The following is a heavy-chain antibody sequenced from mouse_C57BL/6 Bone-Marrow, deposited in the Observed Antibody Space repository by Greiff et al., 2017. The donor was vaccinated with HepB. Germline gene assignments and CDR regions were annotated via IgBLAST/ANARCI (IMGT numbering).Heavy chain of an antibody. V-gene: IGHV14-3*01. CDR2: IDPANGNT. Sequence: EVQLQESVAELVRPGASVKLSCTASGFNFKNTYMHWVKQRPEQGLEWIGRIDPANGNTNYAPKFQGKATITADTSSNTAYLQLSSLTSEDAAIYYCARDYYGSSFAYWGQGTLVTVSA. D-gene: IGHD1-1*01. CDR3: ARDYYGSSFAY. J-gene: IGHJ3*01. CDR1: GFNFKNTY.